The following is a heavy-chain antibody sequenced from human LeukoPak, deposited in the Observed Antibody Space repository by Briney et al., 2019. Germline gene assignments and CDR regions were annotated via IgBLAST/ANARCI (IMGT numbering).Heavy chain of an antibody. V-gene: IGHV3-53*01. CDR1: GFTVSSNY. CDR3: AKGYCSGGSCRTGHYFDY. Sequence: GGSLRLSCAASGFTVSSNYMSWVRQAPGKGLEWVSVIYSGGSTYYADSVKGRFTISRDHSKNTLYLQMNSLRAEDTAVYYCAKGYCSGGSCRTGHYFDYWGQGTLVTVSS. D-gene: IGHD2-15*01. J-gene: IGHJ4*02. CDR2: IYSGGST.